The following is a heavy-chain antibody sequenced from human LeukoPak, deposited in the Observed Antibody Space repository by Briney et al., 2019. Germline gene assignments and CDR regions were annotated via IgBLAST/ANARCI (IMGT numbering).Heavy chain of an antibody. D-gene: IGHD3-10*01. V-gene: IGHV1-69*04. J-gene: IGHJ5*02. CDR1: GGTFTTYS. CDR2: SSPILGVN. CDR3: ARAGQWFGELLSGHNWFDP. Sequence: SVKVSCKTSGGTFTTYSLTWVREAPGQGLESRGRSSPILGVNYYAQKFQGRVTISADKSMITAYMDLSNVTSEDTAVYYCARAGQWFGELLSGHNWFDPWGQGTLVTVSS.